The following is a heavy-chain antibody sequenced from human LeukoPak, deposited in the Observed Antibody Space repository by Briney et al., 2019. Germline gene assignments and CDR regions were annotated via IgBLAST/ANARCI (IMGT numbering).Heavy chain of an antibody. CDR2: ISSSSSTI. CDR1: GFTFSSYS. D-gene: IGHD3-22*01. Sequence: PGGSLRLSCAASGFTFSSYSMNWVRQAPGKGLEWVSYISSSSSTIYYADSVKGRFTISRDNAKNSLYLQMNSLRDEDTAVYYCARAAPKYYYDSSGYLFDYWGQGTLVTVSS. V-gene: IGHV3-48*02. CDR3: ARAAPKYYYDSSGYLFDY. J-gene: IGHJ4*02.